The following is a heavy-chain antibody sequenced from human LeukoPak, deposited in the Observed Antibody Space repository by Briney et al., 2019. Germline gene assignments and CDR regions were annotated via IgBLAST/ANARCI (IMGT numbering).Heavy chain of an antibody. CDR1: GFTFSSYG. CDR3: ARCAKRRFLEWLSRYYYGMDV. CDR2: IWYDGSNK. J-gene: IGHJ6*02. V-gene: IGHV3-33*01. Sequence: PGGSLRLSCAASGFTFSSYGMHWVRQAPGKGLEWVTVIWYDGSNKYYADSVKGRFTISRDNSKNTLYLQMNSLRAEDTAVYYCARCAKRRFLEWLSRYYYGMDVWGQGTMVTVSS. D-gene: IGHD3-3*01.